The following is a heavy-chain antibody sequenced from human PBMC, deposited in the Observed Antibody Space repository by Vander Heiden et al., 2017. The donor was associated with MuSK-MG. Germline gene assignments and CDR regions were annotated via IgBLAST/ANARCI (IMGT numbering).Heavy chain of an antibody. Sequence: QLQLQESGPGLVKPSETLSLTCTVSGGSISSSRYYWGWIRQPPGKGLEWIGSIYYSGSTYYNPSLKSRVTISVDTSKNQFSLKLSSVTAADTAVYYCARHVVVPAASSLYYYYMDVWGKGTTVTVSS. V-gene: IGHV4-39*01. CDR3: ARHVVVPAASSLYYYYMDV. CDR1: GGSISSSRYY. J-gene: IGHJ6*03. D-gene: IGHD2-2*01. CDR2: IYYSGST.